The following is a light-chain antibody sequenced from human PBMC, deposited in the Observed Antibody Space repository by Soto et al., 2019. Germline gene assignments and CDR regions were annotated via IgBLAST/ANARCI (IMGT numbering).Light chain of an antibody. CDR2: AAS. Sequence: EIVLTQSPGTLSLSPGERATLSCGVSQSIGSTYFAWYQQKLGQAPRLLIYAASTRATDIPDRFSGSGSGTEFTLTISRLEPEDFAVYYCQQYGYTPRTFGQGTKVDIK. CDR1: QSIGSTY. CDR3: QQYGYTPRT. V-gene: IGKV3-20*01. J-gene: IGKJ1*01.